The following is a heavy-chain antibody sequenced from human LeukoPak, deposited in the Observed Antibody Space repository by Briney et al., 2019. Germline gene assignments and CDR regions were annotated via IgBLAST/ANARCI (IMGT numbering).Heavy chain of an antibody. Sequence: GSLRLSCAVSGITLSNYGMSWVRQAPGKGLEWVAGISGSGGGTKYADSVKGRFTISRDNSKNTLFLQMTSLRPDDTAVYFCAKRGVVIRVILVGFHKEANYFESWGRGALVTVSS. CDR1: GITLSNYG. CDR3: AKRGVVIRVILVGFHKEANYFES. CDR2: ISGSGGGT. D-gene: IGHD3-22*01. V-gene: IGHV3-23*01. J-gene: IGHJ4*02.